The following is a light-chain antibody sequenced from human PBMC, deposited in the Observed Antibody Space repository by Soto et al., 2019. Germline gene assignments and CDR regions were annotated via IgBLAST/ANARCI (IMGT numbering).Light chain of an antibody. CDR3: SSYSSSSTRV. Sequence: QSALTQPASVSGSPGQSITISCTGTSSDLGGYNYVSWYQHHPGKAPKLMIYEVSKRPSGVSNRFSGSKSGNTASLTISGLQAEDEAEYYCSSYSSSSTRVFGSGTKVTVL. CDR2: EVS. V-gene: IGLV2-14*01. CDR1: SSDLGGYNY. J-gene: IGLJ1*01.